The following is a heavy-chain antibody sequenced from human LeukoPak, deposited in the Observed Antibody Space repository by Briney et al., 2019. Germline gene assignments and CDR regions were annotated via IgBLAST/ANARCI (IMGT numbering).Heavy chain of an antibody. CDR2: IFYSGST. J-gene: IGHJ4*02. CDR1: GGSISSSSYY. CDR3: ARRLGARFDY. Sequence: SETPSLTCTVSGGSISSSSYYWGWIRQPPGKGLEWIGSIFYSGSTYYTPSLKSRVTISVDTSKNQFSLKLSSVTAADTAMYYCARRLGARFDYWGQGTLVTVSS. V-gene: IGHV4-39*01. D-gene: IGHD1-26*01.